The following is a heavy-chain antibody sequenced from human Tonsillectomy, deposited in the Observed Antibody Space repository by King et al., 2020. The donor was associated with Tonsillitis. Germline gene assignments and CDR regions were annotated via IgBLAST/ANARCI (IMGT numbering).Heavy chain of an antibody. J-gene: IGHJ3*01. D-gene: IGHD4-23*01. CDR1: GGSISSYH. Sequence: QLQESGPGLVKPSETLSLTCTVSGGSISSYHWSWIRQPPGKGLEWIGYIFANGNTNYNPSPKSRVTMSVATSKNQSSLRLRAVTAADTAVYYCARGPNGGNLLFHVWGQGTMVTVSS. CDR2: IFANGNT. V-gene: IGHV4-59*01. CDR3: ARGPNGGNLLFHV.